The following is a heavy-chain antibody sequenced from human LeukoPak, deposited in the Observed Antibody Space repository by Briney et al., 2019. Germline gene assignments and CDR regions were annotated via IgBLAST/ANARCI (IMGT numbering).Heavy chain of an antibody. CDR2: IYYSGST. CDR3: ARSPLEATDGDYEGSWFDP. J-gene: IGHJ5*02. D-gene: IGHD4-17*01. Sequence: SQTLSLTCTVSGGSISSGGYYWSWIRQHPGKGLEWIGYIYYSGSTYYNPSLKSRVTISVDTSKNQFSLKLSSVTAADTAVYYCARSPLEATDGDYEGSWFDPWGQGTLVTVSS. CDR1: GGSISSGGYY. V-gene: IGHV4-31*03.